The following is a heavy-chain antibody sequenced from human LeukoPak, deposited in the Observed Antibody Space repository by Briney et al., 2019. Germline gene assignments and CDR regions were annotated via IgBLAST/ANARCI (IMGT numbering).Heavy chain of an antibody. Sequence: SETLSLTCTVSGGSISSSSYYWGWIRQPPGKGLEWIGSIYYSGSTYYNPSLKSRVTISVDTSKNQFSLKLSSVTAADTAVYYCARDCSGGSCTLSDYYYYGMDVWGQGTTVTVSS. CDR2: IYYSGST. CDR1: GGSISSSSYY. V-gene: IGHV4-39*02. J-gene: IGHJ6*02. D-gene: IGHD2-15*01. CDR3: ARDCSGGSCTLSDYYYYGMDV.